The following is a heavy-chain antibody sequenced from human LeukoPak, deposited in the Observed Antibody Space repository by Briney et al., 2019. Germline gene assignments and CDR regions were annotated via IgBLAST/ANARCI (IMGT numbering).Heavy chain of an antibody. V-gene: IGHV1-8*01. D-gene: IGHD3-16*01. J-gene: IGHJ4*02. CDR2: MNPNSGNT. CDR1: GYTYTSYD. CDR3: AREFGSFDQ. Sequence: GASVKVSCKGSGYTYTSYDINWVRQATGQGLEWMGWMNPNSGNTGYAQKFQGRVTMARDTSISTAYMELSSLRSDDTAVYYCAREFGSFDQWGQGTLVTVSS.